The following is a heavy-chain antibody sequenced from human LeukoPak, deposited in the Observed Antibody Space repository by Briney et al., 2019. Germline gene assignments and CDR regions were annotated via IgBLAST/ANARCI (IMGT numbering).Heavy chain of an antibody. CDR2: IYYSGST. Sequence: SETLSLTCTVSGGCISSYYWSWIRQPPGKGLEWIGYIYYSGSTNYNPSLKSRVTISVDTSKNQFSLKLSSVTAADTAVYYCASSIDYYDSSGYYSDGFDYWGQGTLVTVSS. CDR1: GGCISSYY. D-gene: IGHD3-22*01. J-gene: IGHJ4*02. CDR3: ASSIDYYDSSGYYSDGFDY. V-gene: IGHV4-59*01.